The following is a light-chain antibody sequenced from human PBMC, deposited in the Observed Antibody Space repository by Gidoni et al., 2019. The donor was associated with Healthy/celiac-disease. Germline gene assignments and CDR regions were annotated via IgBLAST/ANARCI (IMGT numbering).Light chain of an antibody. CDR3: SSYTSSSTGV. CDR1: SSDVGGYNY. J-gene: IGLJ2*01. CDR2: EVS. V-gene: IGLV2-14*01. Sequence: QSALTPPASVSGSPGQSIPLSCTGTSSDVGGYNYVSWYQQHPGKAPKLMIYEVSNRPSGVSNRFSGSKSGNTASLTISGLQAEDEADYYCSSYTSSSTGVFGGGTKLTVL.